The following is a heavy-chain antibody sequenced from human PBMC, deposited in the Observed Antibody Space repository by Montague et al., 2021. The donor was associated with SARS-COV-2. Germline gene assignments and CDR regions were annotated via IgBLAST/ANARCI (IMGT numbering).Heavy chain of an antibody. Sequence: SETLSLTCTVSGGSISNYYWSWIRQPPGRGLEWIGYIYYSGSNDYSPSLKSRVTISLDTSKNQFSLKVTSVTAADTAGYYCESGGSYYNYGLDVWGPGTMVTVSS. CDR1: GGSISNYY. CDR2: IYYSGSN. V-gene: IGHV4-59*01. D-gene: IGHD2-15*01. CDR3: ESGGSYYNYGLDV. J-gene: IGHJ6*02.